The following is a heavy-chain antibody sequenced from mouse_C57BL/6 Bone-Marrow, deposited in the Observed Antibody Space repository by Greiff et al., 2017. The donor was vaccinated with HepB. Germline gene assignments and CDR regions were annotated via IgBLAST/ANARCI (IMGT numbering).Heavy chain of an antibody. CDR2: IWSGGST. CDR3: ARIDEGNYVRDYYAMDY. J-gene: IGHJ4*01. D-gene: IGHD2-1*01. CDR1: GFSLTSYG. Sequence: QVQLKQSGPGLVQPSQSLSITCTVSGFSLTSYGVHWVRQSPGKGLEWLGVIWSGGSTDYNAAFISRLSISKDNSKSQVFFKMNSLQADDTAIYYCARIDEGNYVRDYYAMDYWGQGTSVTVSS. V-gene: IGHV2-2*01.